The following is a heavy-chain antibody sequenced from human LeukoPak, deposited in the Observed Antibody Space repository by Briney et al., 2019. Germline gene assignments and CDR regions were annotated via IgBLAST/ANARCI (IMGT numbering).Heavy chain of an antibody. Sequence: PGGSLRLACAASGFIFSSYCMHWVGQAPGKGLEGVAVISYDGSNKYYADSVKGRFTIYRDNSKNTLYLQMNSLRAEDTAVYYCARESREVTGYWFDTLGQGTLVTVSS. CDR1: GFIFSSYC. CDR2: ISYDGSNK. V-gene: IGHV3-30*19. D-gene: IGHD2-21*02. J-gene: IGHJ5*02. CDR3: ARESREVTGYWFDT.